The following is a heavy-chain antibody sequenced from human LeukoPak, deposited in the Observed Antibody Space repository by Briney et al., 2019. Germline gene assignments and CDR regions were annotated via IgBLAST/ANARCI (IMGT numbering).Heavy chain of an antibody. Sequence: GGSLRLSCAASGFTFSSYSMNWVRKAPGKGLEWVSSISSSSSNIYYADSVKGRFTSSINNAKNSLYLQMNSLRAEDTAVYYCAREPYYDILTGYSKHDAFDIWGQGTMVTVSS. J-gene: IGHJ3*02. CDR3: AREPYYDILTGYSKHDAFDI. D-gene: IGHD3-9*01. CDR1: GFTFSSYS. V-gene: IGHV3-21*01. CDR2: ISSSSSNI.